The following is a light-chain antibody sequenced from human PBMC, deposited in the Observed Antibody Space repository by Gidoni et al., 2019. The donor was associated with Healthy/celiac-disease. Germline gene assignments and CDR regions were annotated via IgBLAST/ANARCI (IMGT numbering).Light chain of an antibody. CDR3: QQYGSFWT. J-gene: IGKJ1*01. CDR1: QSVSSSY. V-gene: IGKV3-20*01. CDR2: GAS. Sequence: EIVLTQSPGTLSLSPGERATLSCRASQSVSSSYLAWHQQKPGQAPRLLIYGASSRATGIPDRFSGSGSGTDFTLTISRPEPEDFAVYYCQQYGSFWTFGQGTKVEIK.